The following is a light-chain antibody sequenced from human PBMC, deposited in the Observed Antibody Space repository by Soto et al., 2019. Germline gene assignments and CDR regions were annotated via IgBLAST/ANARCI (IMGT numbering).Light chain of an antibody. CDR2: GAS. J-gene: IGKJ5*01. CDR1: QSVSSN. Sequence: EIVMTQYPAPLSVSPGERFTLSCMASQSVSSNLAWYHQKPGQDPRLLIYGASTRAPGIPARFSGSGSGTEFTLTISSRQSEDFAAYYCQQYNSGSPITFGQGTRLEIK. CDR3: QQYNSGSPIT. V-gene: IGKV3-15*01.